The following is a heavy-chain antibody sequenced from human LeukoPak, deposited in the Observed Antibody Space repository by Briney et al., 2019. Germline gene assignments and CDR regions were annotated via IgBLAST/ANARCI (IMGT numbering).Heavy chain of an antibody. CDR3: ARVDTAMFNFDY. D-gene: IGHD5-18*01. CDR1: GGSISSYY. V-gene: IGHV4-4*09. CDR2: FYTSGST. J-gene: IGHJ4*02. Sequence: PSETLSLTCTVSGGSISSYYWSWIRQPPGKGLEWIGYFYTSGSTNYNPSLKSRVTISVDTSKNQFSLKLSSVTAADTAVYYCARVDTAMFNFDYWGQGTLVTVSS.